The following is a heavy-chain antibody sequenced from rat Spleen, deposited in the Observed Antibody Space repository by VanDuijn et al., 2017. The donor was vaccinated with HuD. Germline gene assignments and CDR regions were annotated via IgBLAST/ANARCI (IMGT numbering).Heavy chain of an antibody. CDR3: TTAATVVTSYWYWYFDF. CDR1: GFTFSDYY. V-gene: IGHV5-22*01. J-gene: IGHJ1*01. CDR2: IDYEGGST. Sequence: EVQVVESGGGLVQPGRSMKLSCAASGFTFSDYYLAWVRQAPKKGLEWVASIDYEGGSTHYGDSVKGRFTISRDNAKSTLYLQMNSLRSEDTATYYCTTAATVVTSYWYWYFDFWGPGTMVTVSS. D-gene: IGHD1-1*01.